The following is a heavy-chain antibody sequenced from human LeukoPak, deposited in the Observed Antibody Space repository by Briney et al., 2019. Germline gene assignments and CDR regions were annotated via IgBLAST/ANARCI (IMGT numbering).Heavy chain of an antibody. CDR2: INHSGST. Sequence: SETLSLTCAVYGGSFSGYYWSWIRQPPGKGLEWIGEINHSGSTNYNPSLKSRVTISVDTSKNQFSLKLSSVTAADTAVYYCARGCKIAVAVSWFDPWGQGTLVTVSS. CDR3: ARGCKIAVAVSWFDP. CDR1: GGSFSGYY. J-gene: IGHJ5*02. D-gene: IGHD6-19*01. V-gene: IGHV4-34*01.